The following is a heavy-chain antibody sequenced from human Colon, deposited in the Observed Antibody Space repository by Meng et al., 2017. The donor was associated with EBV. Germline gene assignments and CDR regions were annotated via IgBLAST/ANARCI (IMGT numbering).Heavy chain of an antibody. CDR3: ARVSSGWDYFDY. Sequence: QEHSPTPRQALVTASQTPSLTFNVSGASVSQTCYYCTWSRQHPGKGLEWFGHIYYSGSTFYNPSLRRRVIITIDTSKNQFSLNLRSVTAADTAVYYFARVSSGWDYFDYWGQGTLVTVSS. J-gene: IGHJ4*02. CDR2: IYYSGST. V-gene: IGHV4-31*03. CDR1: GASVSQTCYY. D-gene: IGHD6-19*01.